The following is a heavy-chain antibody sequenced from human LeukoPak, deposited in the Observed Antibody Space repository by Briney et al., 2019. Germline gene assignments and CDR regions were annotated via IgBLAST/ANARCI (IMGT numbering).Heavy chain of an antibody. CDR1: DGSFSGYY. J-gene: IGHJ4*02. CDR2: INHSGGT. V-gene: IGHV4-34*01. D-gene: IGHD4-23*01. CDR3: ARALNYGGIPEDY. Sequence: SETLSLTCAVYDGSFSGYYWSWIRQPPGKGLEWIGEINHSGGTNYNPSLKSRVTISVDTSKNQFSLKLSSVTAADTAVYYCARALNYGGIPEDYWGQGTLVTVSS.